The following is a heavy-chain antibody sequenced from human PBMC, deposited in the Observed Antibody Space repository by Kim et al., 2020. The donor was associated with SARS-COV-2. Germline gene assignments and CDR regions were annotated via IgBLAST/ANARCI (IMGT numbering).Heavy chain of an antibody. J-gene: IGHJ4*02. Sequence: GGSLRLSCAASGFTFDDYGMSWVRQAPGKGLEWVSGINWNGGSTGYADSVKGRFTISRDNAKNSLYLQMNSLRAEDTALYYCARVLAPGWAVAGTIGYWGQGTLVTVSS. D-gene: IGHD6-19*01. V-gene: IGHV3-20*04. CDR2: INWNGGST. CDR3: ARVLAPGWAVAGTIGY. CDR1: GFTFDDYG.